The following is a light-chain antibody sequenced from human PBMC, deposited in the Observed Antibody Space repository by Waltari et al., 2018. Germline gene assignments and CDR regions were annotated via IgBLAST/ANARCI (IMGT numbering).Light chain of an antibody. Sequence: DIQMTQSPSTLSASVGDRVSITCRASQSINNWLAWYKHKPGKAHNLLIYKASSLESGVPSRCSGSGCGTEVTLTISSLQPDDVATYYCQQYKTYWSFGQGTKLEIK. V-gene: IGKV1-5*03. CDR2: KAS. CDR1: QSINNW. J-gene: IGKJ2*01. CDR3: QQYKTYWS.